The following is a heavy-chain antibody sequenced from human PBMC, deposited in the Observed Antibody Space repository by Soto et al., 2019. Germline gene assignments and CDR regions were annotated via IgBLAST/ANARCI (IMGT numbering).Heavy chain of an antibody. Sequence: ASVTVSCKASGYTFTSYYMHWVRPAPGQGLAWMGIINPSGGSTSYAQKFQGRVTRTRDTSTSTGYMELSSRISEDTAVYDCARDLYPDTARVTWWFGPWGQGTLGTGFS. V-gene: IGHV1-46*01. CDR3: ARDLYPDTARVTWWFGP. D-gene: IGHD5-18*01. CDR1: GYTFTSYY. CDR2: INPSGGST. J-gene: IGHJ5*02.